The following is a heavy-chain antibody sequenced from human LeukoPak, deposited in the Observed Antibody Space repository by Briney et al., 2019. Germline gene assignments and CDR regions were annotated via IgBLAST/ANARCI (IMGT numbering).Heavy chain of an antibody. CDR1: GFTFSSYW. Sequence: GGSLRLSCAASGFTFSSYWMSWVRQAPGKGLEGVANIKQDGSEKYYVDSVKGRFTISRDNAKNSLYLQMNRLRAEDTAGYYCARTTPFGEYDYWGQGTLVTVSS. CDR3: ARTTPFGEYDY. J-gene: IGHJ4*02. V-gene: IGHV3-7*01. CDR2: IKQDGSEK. D-gene: IGHD3-10*01.